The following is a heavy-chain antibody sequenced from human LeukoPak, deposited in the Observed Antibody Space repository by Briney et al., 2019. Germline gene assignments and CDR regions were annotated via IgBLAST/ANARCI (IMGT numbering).Heavy chain of an antibody. J-gene: IGHJ4*02. CDR2: IKSDGSVT. CDR3: ALDINGDLFHI. CDR1: GFGFSAYW. V-gene: IGHV3-74*01. Sequence: GGSLRLSCAASGFGFSAYWIHWVRQAPGKGLGWVSSIKSDGSVTSYADAVKGRFSLSADNAKNTQYLQMNRLRAEDTAMYYCALDINGDLFHIWGQGTPVTVSS. D-gene: IGHD2-21*01.